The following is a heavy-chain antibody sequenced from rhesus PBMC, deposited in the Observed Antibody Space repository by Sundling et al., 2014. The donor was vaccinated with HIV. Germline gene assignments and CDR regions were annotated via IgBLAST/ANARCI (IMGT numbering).Heavy chain of an antibody. CDR1: GFTFDDYA. Sequence: EVQLVESGGGLVQPGGSLRLSCAASGFTFDDYAMSWVRQAPGKGLEWVSRIRWDSNTIYYADSVKGRFTISRDNAKNSLFLQMDRLRAEDTAVYYCTRVNIASFDCWGQGVLVTVSS. D-gene: IGHD5-36*01. J-gene: IGHJ4*01. CDR3: TRVNIASFDC. CDR2: IRWDSNTI. V-gene: IGHV3-134*01.